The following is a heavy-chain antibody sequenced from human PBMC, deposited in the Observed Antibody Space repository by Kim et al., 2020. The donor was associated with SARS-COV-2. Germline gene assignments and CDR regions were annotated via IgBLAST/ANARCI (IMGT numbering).Heavy chain of an antibody. Sequence: ASVKVSCKASGYTFTSSDINWVRQATGQGLEWMGWTNPNSGDTVHAQKFQGRVTMTRNTSISTAYTELSSLTSEDPAVYYCARGSWGLLWFGELVLDYWGQGTLVTVSS. D-gene: IGHD3-10*01. CDR1: GYTFTSSD. J-gene: IGHJ4*02. V-gene: IGHV1-8*02. CDR3: ARGSWGLLWFGELVLDY. CDR2: TNPNSGDT.